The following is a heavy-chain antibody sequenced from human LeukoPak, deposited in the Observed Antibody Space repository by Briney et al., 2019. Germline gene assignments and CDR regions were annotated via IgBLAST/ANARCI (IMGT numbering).Heavy chain of an antibody. V-gene: IGHV3-9*01. CDR3: VKDSNEEYCSGGSCYSHNWFDP. CDR1: GFTFDDYA. CDR2: ISRNSGSI. Sequence: GGSLRLSCAASGFTFDDYAMHWVRQAPGKGLEWVSGISRNSGSIGYADSVKGRFTISRDNAKNSLYLQMNSLRAEDTALYYCVKDSNEEYCSGGSCYSHNWFDPWGQGTLVTVSS. D-gene: IGHD2-15*01. J-gene: IGHJ5*02.